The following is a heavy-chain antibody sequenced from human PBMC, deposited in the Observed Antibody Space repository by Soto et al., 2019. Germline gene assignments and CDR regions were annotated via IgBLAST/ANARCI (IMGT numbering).Heavy chain of an antibody. Sequence: QVQLVQSGAEVKKPGASVKVSCKASGYTFTSYGISWVRQAPGQGLEWMGWISAYNGNTNYAQKLQGRVTMTTDTSTSKAYMELRSLRSDDTAVYYCAREDSTGYSSGWPLDYWCQGNLVTVSS. CDR1: GYTFTSYG. D-gene: IGHD6-19*01. V-gene: IGHV1-18*01. CDR2: ISAYNGNT. CDR3: AREDSTGYSSGWPLDY. J-gene: IGHJ4*02.